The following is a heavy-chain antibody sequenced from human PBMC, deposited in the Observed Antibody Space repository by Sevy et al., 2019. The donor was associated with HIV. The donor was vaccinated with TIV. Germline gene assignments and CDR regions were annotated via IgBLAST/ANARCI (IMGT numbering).Heavy chain of an antibody. CDR2: ISYDHGSNR. CDR1: GFTFSSYA. CDR3: ARDSGYCGGDCYGPGGY. J-gene: IGHJ4*02. D-gene: IGHD2-21*02. V-gene: IGHV3-30-3*01. Sequence: GGSQRLSCAASGFTFSSYALHWVRQAPGKGLEWVAVISYDHGSNRNYADSVKGRFTISRDNSKNTVYLQMNSLRPEDTAVYYCARDSGYCGGDCYGPGGYWGQGTLVTVSS.